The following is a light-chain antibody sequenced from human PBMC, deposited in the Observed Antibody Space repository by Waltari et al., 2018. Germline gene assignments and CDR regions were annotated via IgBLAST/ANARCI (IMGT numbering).Light chain of an antibody. CDR1: HIFYTS. CDR3: QQRRDWPIT. J-gene: IGKJ5*01. CDR2: DVF. V-gene: IGKV3-11*01. Sequence: IFLTHSPSTLSFSPFYISTLSFLSIHIFYTSLSLYQQKLGHAPSLLIYDVFYRATGIPARFSGRGSGTDFTLTISSLEPEDFALYFCQQRRDWPITFGQGTRLEIK.